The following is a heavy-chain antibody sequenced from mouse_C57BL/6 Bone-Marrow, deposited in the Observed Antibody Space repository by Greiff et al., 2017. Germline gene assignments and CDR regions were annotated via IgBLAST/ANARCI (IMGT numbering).Heavy chain of an antibody. J-gene: IGHJ1*01. Sequence: VQGVESGPGLVAPSQSLSITCTVSGFSLTSYGVHWVRQPPGKGLEWLGVIWAGGSTNYNSALMSRLSISKDNSKGQVFLKMNSLQTGDTAMDDCARTGTGYFGVWGAGTTVTVSS. CDR1: GFSLTSYG. V-gene: IGHV2-9*02. CDR2: IWAGGST. D-gene: IGHD4-1*01. CDR3: ARTGTGYFGV.